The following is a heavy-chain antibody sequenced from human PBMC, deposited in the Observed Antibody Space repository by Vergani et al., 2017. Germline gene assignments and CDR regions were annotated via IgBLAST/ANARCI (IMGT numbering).Heavy chain of an antibody. CDR2: IYSTGST. CDR1: GGSFNTYY. D-gene: IGHD3-10*01. CDR3: ARVYYGSGDEGYYYYYMDV. J-gene: IGHJ6*03. Sequence: QVQLEESGPGLVKPSETLSLTCTVSGGSFNTYYWSWIRQSPGKGLEWIGYIYSTGSTNYNPSLNSRVTMSVDTSKNQFSLKLRSVTAADMAVYYCARVYYGSGDEGYYYYYMDVWGKGTTVTVSS. V-gene: IGHV4-59*12.